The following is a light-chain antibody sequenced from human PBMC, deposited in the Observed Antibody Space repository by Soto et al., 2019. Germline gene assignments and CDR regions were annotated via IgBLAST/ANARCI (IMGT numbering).Light chain of an antibody. CDR2: EVS. CDR1: SSDVGNYNL. V-gene: IGLV2-14*01. J-gene: IGLJ2*01. Sequence: QPVLTQPASVSGSPGQSITISCTGTSSDVGNYNLVSWYQQYPGKAPKVMIYEVSNRSSGVTNRFSGSKSGNTASLTISGLQAEDEADYYCSSYTNNSDVVFGGGTKVTVL. CDR3: SSYTNNSDVV.